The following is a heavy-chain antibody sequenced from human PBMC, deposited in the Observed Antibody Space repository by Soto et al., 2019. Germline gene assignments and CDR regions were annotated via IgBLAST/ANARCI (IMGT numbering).Heavy chain of an antibody. V-gene: IGHV3-23*01. J-gene: IGHJ3*01. CDR1: GFTFNTYA. D-gene: IGHD4-17*01. CDR2: IGGSDGDT. CDR3: AKRLGGYGEGGFDV. Sequence: VQLLESGGGLAQPGGSLRLSCAASGFTFNTYAMNWVRQAPGRGLEWVSTIGGSDGDTYYADSVKGRFTISRDNSKDTLYLQMNSLRAEDTAVYSCAKRLGGYGEGGFDVWGQGTMVTVSS.